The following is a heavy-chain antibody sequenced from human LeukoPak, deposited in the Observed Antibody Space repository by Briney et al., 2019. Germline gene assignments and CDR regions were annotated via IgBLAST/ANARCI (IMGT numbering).Heavy chain of an antibody. CDR3: ARHLSGYSYDY. D-gene: IGHD5-18*01. V-gene: IGHV5-51*01. J-gene: IGHJ4*02. Sequence: GESLKISCKGSGFTFSSYWIAWVRQMPGKDLEWMGIIYPGDPDTRYSPSFQGQVTLSADKSISTAYLQWSSLKASDTAMYFCARHLSGYSYDYWGQGTLVTVSS. CDR1: GFTFSSYW. CDR2: IYPGDPDT.